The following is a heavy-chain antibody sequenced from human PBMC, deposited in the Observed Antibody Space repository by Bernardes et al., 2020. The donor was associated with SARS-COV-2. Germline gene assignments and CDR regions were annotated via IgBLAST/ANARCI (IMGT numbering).Heavy chain of an antibody. V-gene: IGHV1-2*02. J-gene: IGHJ4*02. CDR3: AREAAQRRKDY. Sequence: ASVKVSCKASGYAFTDYYIHWVRQAPGQGLEWMGWINPNSGSTNYAQKFQGRVTMTRDTSISTAYMDLSRLRSDDTAVYYCAREAAQRRKDYWGQGTLVTVSS. CDR2: INPNSGST. D-gene: IGHD6-25*01. CDR1: GYAFTDYY.